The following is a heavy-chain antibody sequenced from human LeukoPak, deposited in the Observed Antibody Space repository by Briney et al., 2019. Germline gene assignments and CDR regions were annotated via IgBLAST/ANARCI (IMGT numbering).Heavy chain of an antibody. CDR1: EFTFSHFA. V-gene: IGHV3-30*01. Sequence: PGGSLRLSCAVSEFTFSHFAMHWVRQAPGKGLEWVAVVSSHGNDGYYADSVKGRFTISRDNSKNTLYLQIDSLRAEDTAIYYCTRDAYNFNAFDYWGQGTLVTVSS. D-gene: IGHD5-24*01. CDR3: TRDAYNFNAFDY. CDR2: VSSHGNDG. J-gene: IGHJ4*02.